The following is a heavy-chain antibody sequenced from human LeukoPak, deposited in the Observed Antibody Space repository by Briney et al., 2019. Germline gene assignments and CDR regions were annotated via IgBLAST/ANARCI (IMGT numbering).Heavy chain of an antibody. V-gene: IGHV3-30*18. CDR1: GFSFSDYG. D-gene: IGHD5-18*01. CDR2: ISYDGTNK. J-gene: IGHJ4*02. CDR3: AKDIGYSYGYQFDY. Sequence: GGSLRLSCAASGFSFSDYGMHWVRQASGKGLEWVAVISYDGTNKYYADSVKGRFTTSRDNSKNTLYLQMNSLRAEDTALYYCAKDIGYSYGYQFDYWGQGTLVTVSS.